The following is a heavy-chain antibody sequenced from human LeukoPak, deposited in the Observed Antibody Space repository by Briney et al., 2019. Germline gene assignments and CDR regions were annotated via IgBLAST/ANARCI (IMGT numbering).Heavy chain of an antibody. D-gene: IGHD3-16*01. Sequence: GGSLRLSCAASGFTFDDYAMHWVRQVPGKGLEWVSGISWNSGSIGYADSVKGRFTISRDNAKNSLYLQMNSLRAEDTALYYCAKGQLWASGRAFDIWGQGTMVTVSS. J-gene: IGHJ3*02. CDR3: AKGQLWASGRAFDI. V-gene: IGHV3-9*01. CDR1: GFTFDDYA. CDR2: ISWNSGSI.